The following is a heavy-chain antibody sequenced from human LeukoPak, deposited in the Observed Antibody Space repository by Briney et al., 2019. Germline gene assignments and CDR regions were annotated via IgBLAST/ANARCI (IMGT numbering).Heavy chain of an antibody. CDR3: ARHTVVRGVSLRWFDP. CDR2: INHSGST. CDR1: GGSFSGYY. Sequence: SETLSLTCAVYGGSFSGYYWSWIRQPPGKGLEWIGEINHSGSTNYNPSLKSRVTISVDTSKNQFSLKLSSVTAADTAVYYCARHTVVRGVSLRWFDPWGQGTLVTVSS. V-gene: IGHV4-34*01. D-gene: IGHD3-10*01. J-gene: IGHJ5*02.